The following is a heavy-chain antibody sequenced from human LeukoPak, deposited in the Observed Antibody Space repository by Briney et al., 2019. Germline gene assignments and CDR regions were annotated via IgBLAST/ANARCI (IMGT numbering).Heavy chain of an antibody. CDR3: ARAFLYCSSTSCQGSMAPRSFDY. D-gene: IGHD2-2*01. J-gene: IGHJ4*02. Sequence: SETLSLTCTVSGGSIGSGGYYWSWIRQHPGKGLEWIGYIYYSGSTYYNPSLKSRVTISVDTSKNQFSLKLSSVTAADTAVYYCARAFLYCSSTSCQGSMAPRSFDYWGQGTLVTVSS. CDR1: GGSIGSGGYY. CDR2: IYYSGST. V-gene: IGHV4-31*03.